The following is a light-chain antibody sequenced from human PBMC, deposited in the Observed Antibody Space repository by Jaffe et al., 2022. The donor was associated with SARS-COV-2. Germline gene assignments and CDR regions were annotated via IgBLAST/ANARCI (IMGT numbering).Light chain of an antibody. CDR2: DAS. CDR3: QQRSSWPWT. CDR1: QNIGNS. J-gene: IGKJ1*01. V-gene: IGKV3-11*01. Sequence: EIVLTQSPATLSLSPGERATFSCRASQNIGNSLNWYQQKPGQAPRLVIFDASDRAAGILARFSGSGSGTDFTLTITTLGPEDFGVYYCQQRSSWPWTFGQGTKVEMK.